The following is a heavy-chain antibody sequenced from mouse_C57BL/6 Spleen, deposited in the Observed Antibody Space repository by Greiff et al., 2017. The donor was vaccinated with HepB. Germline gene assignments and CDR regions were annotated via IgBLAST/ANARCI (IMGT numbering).Heavy chain of an antibody. V-gene: IGHV1-78*01. D-gene: IGHD1-1*01. CDR3: ARSGYYYGSSYSQFDY. CDR1: GYTFTDHT. J-gene: IGHJ2*01. CDR2: IYPRDGST. Sequence: VQLQQSDAELVKPGASVKISCKVSGYTFTDHTIHWMKQRPEQGLEWIGYIYPRDGSTKYNEKFKGKATLTADKSSSTAYMQLNSLTSEDSAVYFCARSGYYYGSSYSQFDYWGQGTTLTVSS.